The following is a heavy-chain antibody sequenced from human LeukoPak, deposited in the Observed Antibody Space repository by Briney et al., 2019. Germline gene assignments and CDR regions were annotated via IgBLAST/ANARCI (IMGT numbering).Heavy chain of an antibody. CDR2: INQDGSET. Sequence: GGSLRLSCAASGFTFSRYWMSWVRQAPGKGLEWVANINQDGSETYYVDSVKGRFTISRDNAKNSLFLQMNSLRAEDTAIYYCVSAIRGSPIDYWGQGTLVSVPS. CDR1: GFTFSRYW. D-gene: IGHD3-10*01. V-gene: IGHV3-7*01. J-gene: IGHJ4*02. CDR3: VSAIRGSPIDY.